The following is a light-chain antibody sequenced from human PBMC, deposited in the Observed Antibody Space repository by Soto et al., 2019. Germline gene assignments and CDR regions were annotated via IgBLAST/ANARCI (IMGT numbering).Light chain of an antibody. Sequence: DIQMTQPPSTLSASLGDRVTITCRASQSISTWLAWYQQKPGKAPKLLIYDASSLESGVPSRFSGSGSGTEFTLTISSLQPDDFATYYCQQYYTYSWTFGQGTKVDI. V-gene: IGKV1-5*01. CDR2: DAS. CDR1: QSISTW. J-gene: IGKJ1*01. CDR3: QQYYTYSWT.